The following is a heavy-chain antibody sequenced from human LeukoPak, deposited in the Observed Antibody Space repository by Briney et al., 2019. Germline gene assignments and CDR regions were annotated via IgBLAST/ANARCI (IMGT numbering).Heavy chain of an antibody. J-gene: IGHJ4*02. CDR1: GGTFSSYA. V-gene: IGHV1-2*02. Sequence: ASVKVSCKASGGTFSSYAISWVRQAPGQGLEWMGWINPNSGGTNYAQKFQGRVTMTRDTSISTAYMELSRLRSDDTAVYYCARALGQNTDYWGQGTLVTVSS. CDR3: ARALGQNTDY. D-gene: IGHD2/OR15-2a*01. CDR2: INPNSGGT.